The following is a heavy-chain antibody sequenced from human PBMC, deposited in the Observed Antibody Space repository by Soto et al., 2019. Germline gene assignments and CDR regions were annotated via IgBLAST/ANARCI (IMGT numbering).Heavy chain of an antibody. J-gene: IGHJ6*02. CDR3: ARGIAARRGYYYYYGVDV. CDR2: IIPIFGTA. CDR1: GGTFSSYA. D-gene: IGHD6-6*01. V-gene: IGHV1-69*13. Sequence: VKVSCKASGGTFSSYAISWVRQAPGQGLEWMGGIIPIFGTANYAQKFQGRVTITADESTSTAYMELSSLRSEDTAVYYCARGIAARRGYYYYYGVDVWGQGTTVTVSS.